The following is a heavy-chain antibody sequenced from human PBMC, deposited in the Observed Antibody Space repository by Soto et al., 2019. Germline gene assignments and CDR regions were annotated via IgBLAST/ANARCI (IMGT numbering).Heavy chain of an antibody. CDR1: GFTFSSYA. J-gene: IGHJ6*02. V-gene: IGHV3-30-3*01. Sequence: GGSLRLSCAASGFTFSSYAMHWVRQAPGKGLEWVAVISYDGSNKYYADSVKGRFTISRDNSKNTLYLQMNSLRAEDTAVYYCARELLNNYYYYGMDVWGQGTTVTVSS. D-gene: IGHD1-26*01. CDR2: ISYDGSNK. CDR3: ARELLNNYYYYGMDV.